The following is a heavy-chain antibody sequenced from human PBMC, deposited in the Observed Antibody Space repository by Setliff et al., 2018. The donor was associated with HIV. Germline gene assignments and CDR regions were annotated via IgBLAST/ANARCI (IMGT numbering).Heavy chain of an antibody. J-gene: IGHJ4*02. CDR2: IYPGDSDS. D-gene: IGHD6-25*01. V-gene: IGHV5-51*01. Sequence: GESLKISCHLSGYSFVDFWIGWVRQMHGKGLEWVGFIYPGDSDSRYSPSFRGQVTLSADKSTTTAYLDWASLKASDTAMYYCVRYIGAAAGYIDHWGQGTLVTVSS. CDR3: VRYIGAAAGYIDH. CDR1: GYSFVDFW.